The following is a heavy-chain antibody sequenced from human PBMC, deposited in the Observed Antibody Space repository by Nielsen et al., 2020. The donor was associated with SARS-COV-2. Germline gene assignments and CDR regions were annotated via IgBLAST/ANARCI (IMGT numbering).Heavy chain of an antibody. D-gene: IGHD5-12*01. CDR2: ISAYNGNT. CDR3: ARAESGYDYYFDY. Sequence: ASVKVSCKASGYTFTSYYMHWVRQAPGQGLEWMGWISAYNGNTNYAQKLQGRVTMTTDTSTSTAYMELRSLRSDDTAVYYCARAESGYDYYFDYWGQGTLVTVSS. CDR1: GYTFTSYY. J-gene: IGHJ4*02. V-gene: IGHV1-18*04.